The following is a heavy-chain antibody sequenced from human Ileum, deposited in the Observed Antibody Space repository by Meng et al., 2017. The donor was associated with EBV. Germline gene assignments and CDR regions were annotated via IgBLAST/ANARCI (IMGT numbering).Heavy chain of an antibody. V-gene: IGHV4-34*01. CDR1: GGSFNAHY. Sequence: QVSLERGGPGMLRPSDTLSLTCDFSGGSFNAHYWTWIRRSPGGGLEWIGEIFHSGHTNYTPSLVSRVSMSVATSKKQFSLLLSSVTAADSGLYFCARGREYTGQLDLWGLGTVVTVSS. CDR3: ARGREYTGQLDL. D-gene: IGHD5-18*01. J-gene: IGHJ5*02. CDR2: IFHSGHT.